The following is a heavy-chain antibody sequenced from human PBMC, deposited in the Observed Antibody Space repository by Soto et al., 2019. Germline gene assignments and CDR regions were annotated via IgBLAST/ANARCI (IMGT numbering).Heavy chain of an antibody. V-gene: IGHV4-34*01. CDR3: ATSEGRDGYSFDY. D-gene: IGHD5-12*01. J-gene: IGHJ4*02. Sequence: KPSETLSLTCAVYGGSFSGYYWSWIRQPPGKGLEWIGEINHSGSTNYNPSLKSRVTISVDTSKNQFSLKLSSLTSEDTAVYYCATSEGRDGYSFDYWGPGTLVTVSS. CDR2: INHSGST. CDR1: GGSFSGYY.